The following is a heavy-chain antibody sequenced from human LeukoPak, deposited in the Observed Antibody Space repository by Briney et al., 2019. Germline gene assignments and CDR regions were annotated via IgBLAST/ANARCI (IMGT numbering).Heavy chain of an antibody. CDR1: GYTFTGYY. J-gene: IGHJ4*02. CDR2: INPNSGGT. CDR3: ARAGGSGSYLPDYFDY. Sequence: AASVKVSCKASGYTFTGYYMHWVRQAPGQGLEWMGWINPNSGGTNYAQKFQGRVTMTRDTSISTAYMELSRLRSDDTAVYYCARAGGSGSYLPDYFDYWGQGTLVTVSS. V-gene: IGHV1-2*02. D-gene: IGHD1-26*01.